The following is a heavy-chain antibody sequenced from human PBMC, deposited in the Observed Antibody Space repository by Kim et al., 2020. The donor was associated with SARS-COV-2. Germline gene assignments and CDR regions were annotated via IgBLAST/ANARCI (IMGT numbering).Heavy chain of an antibody. V-gene: IGHV4-59*08. D-gene: IGHD3-22*01. CDR1: GGSISSYY. CDR3: ASLISTSGGYFDY. CDR2: IFYSGST. Sequence: SETLSLTCTVSGGSISSYYWSWIRQPPGKGLEWIGFIFYSGSTNYNPSLKSRVSISVDTSKHQFSLKLSSVTAADTAVYYCASLISTSGGYFDYWGQGT. J-gene: IGHJ4*02.